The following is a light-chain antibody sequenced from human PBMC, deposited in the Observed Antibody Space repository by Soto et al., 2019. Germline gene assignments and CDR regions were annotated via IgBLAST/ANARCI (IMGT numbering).Light chain of an antibody. Sequence: EIVLTQSPGTLSLSPGERATLSCRASQSVTSSKLAWYQQKPGQAPRLLVYGASIRATGIPARFSGSGSGTEYSLTISSLQSEDFGVYFCQQYDQWWTFGQGTKVDIK. V-gene: IGKV3-15*01. CDR3: QQYDQWWT. CDR1: QSVTSSK. J-gene: IGKJ1*01. CDR2: GAS.